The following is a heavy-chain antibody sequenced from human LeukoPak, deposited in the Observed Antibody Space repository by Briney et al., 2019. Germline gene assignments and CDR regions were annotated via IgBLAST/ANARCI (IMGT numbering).Heavy chain of an antibody. J-gene: IGHJ4*02. V-gene: IGHV3-23*01. D-gene: IGHD3-10*01. Sequence: GTLRLSCAASGFTFSSYGMSWVRQAPGKGLEWVSATSGSGGSTYYADSVKGRFTISRDNSKNTLYLQMNSLRAEDTAVYYCAKDRYYGSGSYCTDYWGQGTLVTVSS. CDR1: GFTFSSYG. CDR2: TSGSGGST. CDR3: AKDRYYGSGSYCTDY.